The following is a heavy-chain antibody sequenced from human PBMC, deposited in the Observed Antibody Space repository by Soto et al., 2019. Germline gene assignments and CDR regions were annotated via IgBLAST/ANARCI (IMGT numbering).Heavy chain of an antibody. CDR2: MYYSGST. D-gene: IGHD3-22*01. CDR3: ARGRYYYDSSGYPAFDY. CDR1: GGSISSGDYY. V-gene: IGHV4-30-4*01. J-gene: IGHJ4*02. Sequence: QVQLQESGPGLVKPSQTLSLTCTVSGGSISSGDYYWSWIRQPPGKGLEWIGYMYYSGSTYYNPSLKSRVTISVDTSKNQFSLKLSSVTAADTAVYYCARGRYYYDSSGYPAFDYWGQGTLVTVSS.